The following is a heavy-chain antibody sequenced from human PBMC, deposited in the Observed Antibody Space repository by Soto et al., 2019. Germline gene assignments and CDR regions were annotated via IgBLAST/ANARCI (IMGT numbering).Heavy chain of an antibody. CDR1: GFTVCSNY. D-gene: IGHD1-1*01. CDR2: IYSGGST. V-gene: IGHV3-53*01. CDR3: STRNWFDP. J-gene: IGHJ5*02. Sequence: EVQLVESGGALIQPGGSLRLSCAASGFTVCSNYMSWVRQAPGKGLEWVSVIYSGGSTYYADSVKGRFTISRDNSKNTLYLQMNSLRAEDTAVYYCSTRNWFDPWGQGTLVTVSS.